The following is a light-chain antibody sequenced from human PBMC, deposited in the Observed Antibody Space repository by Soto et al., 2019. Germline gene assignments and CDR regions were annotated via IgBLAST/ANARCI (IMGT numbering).Light chain of an antibody. CDR3: QQYNNWPRGT. Sequence: ESMLTQSPATLSLSPGERAPLSCRARQSISSDLAWYQQKPGQAPRLLIYDASNRATGIPARFSGSGSGTDFTLIISSLQSEDFAVYYCQQYNNWPRGTFGQGTKVDI. CDR2: DAS. V-gene: IGKV3-11*01. CDR1: QSISSD. J-gene: IGKJ1*01.